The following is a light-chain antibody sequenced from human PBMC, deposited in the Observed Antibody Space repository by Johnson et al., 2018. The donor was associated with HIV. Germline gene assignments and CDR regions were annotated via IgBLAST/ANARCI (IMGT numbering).Light chain of an antibody. CDR3: GTWDNSLSAYV. J-gene: IGLJ1*01. CDR1: SYNIGNNR. CDR2: DNN. Sequence: QSVLTQPPSVSAAPGQKVTISCSGSSYNIGNNRVSWYQQLPGTAPKLLIYDNNKRPSGIPDRFSGSKSGTSATLGITGLQTGDEADYYCGTWDNSLSAYVFGTGTKVTVL. V-gene: IGLV1-51*01.